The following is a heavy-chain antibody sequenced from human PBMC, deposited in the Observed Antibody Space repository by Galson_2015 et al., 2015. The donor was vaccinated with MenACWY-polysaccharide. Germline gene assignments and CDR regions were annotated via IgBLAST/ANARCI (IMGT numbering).Heavy chain of an antibody. V-gene: IGHV3-23*01. J-gene: IGHJ1*01. CDR2: LAGRGDGR. D-gene: IGHD6-13*01. CDR3: AKDAIAGIVLTPLRIPLQR. Sequence: SLRLSCAVSNITLRRYAMRWVRQPPGKGLEWVSTLAGRGDGRYYADSVRGRFPLSSDHSKNPLYLDLHSLRAEDTAIYYCAKDAIAGIVLTPLRIPLQRLGQVTLVAVAS. CDR1: NITLRRYA.